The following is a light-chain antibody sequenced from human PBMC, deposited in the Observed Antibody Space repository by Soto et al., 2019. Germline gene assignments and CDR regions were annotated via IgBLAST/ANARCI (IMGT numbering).Light chain of an antibody. CDR2: AAS. CDR3: QRYNSAPRT. J-gene: IGKJ3*01. V-gene: IGKV1-27*01. Sequence: DIQMTQSPSSLSASVGDRVSITCRASQGISNYLAWYQQKPGRVPKLLIYAASTLQSGVPSRFSGSGSGTDFTLTISSLQPEDVATYYCQRYNSAPRTFGPGPKVDIK. CDR1: QGISNY.